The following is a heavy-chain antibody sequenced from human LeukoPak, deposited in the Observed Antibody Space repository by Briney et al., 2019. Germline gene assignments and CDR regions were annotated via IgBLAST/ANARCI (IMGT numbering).Heavy chain of an antibody. CDR3: ARDPPGYYDSSGYSGY. D-gene: IGHD3-22*01. J-gene: IGHJ4*02. CDR2: ISAYNGNT. CDR1: GYTFTSYG. Sequence: ASVKVSCKASGYTFTSYGISWVRQAPGQGLEWMGWISAYNGNTNYAQKLQGRVTMTTDTSTSTAYMELRGLRSDDTAVYYCARDPPGYYDSSGYSGYWGQGTLVTVSS. V-gene: IGHV1-18*01.